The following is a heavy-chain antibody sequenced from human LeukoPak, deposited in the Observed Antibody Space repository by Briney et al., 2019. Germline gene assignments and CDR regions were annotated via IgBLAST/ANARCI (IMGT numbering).Heavy chain of an antibody. CDR3: ARESSGNDAFDI. D-gene: IGHD1-14*01. Sequence: GGSLRLSCAASGFSFSNYAMSWVRQVPGKGLEWVSGIRGSGDSTYYVDSVKGRFTISRDNSKNTLYLQMNSLRAEDTAVYYCARESSGNDAFDIWGQGTMVTVSS. J-gene: IGHJ3*02. CDR1: GFSFSNYA. CDR2: IRGSGDST. V-gene: IGHV3-23*01.